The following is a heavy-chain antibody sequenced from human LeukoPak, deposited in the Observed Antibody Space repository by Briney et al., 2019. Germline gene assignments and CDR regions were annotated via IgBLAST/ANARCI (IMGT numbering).Heavy chain of an antibody. CDR1: GGSISSYY. V-gene: IGHV4-59*01. Sequence: PSETLSLTCTVSGGSISSYYWSWIRQPPGKGLEWIGYIYYSGSTNYNPSLKSRATISVDTSKNQFSLKLSSVTAADTAVYYCARTRTYGPFDYWGQGTLVTVSS. CDR3: ARTRTYGPFDY. CDR2: IYYSGST. D-gene: IGHD3-10*01. J-gene: IGHJ4*02.